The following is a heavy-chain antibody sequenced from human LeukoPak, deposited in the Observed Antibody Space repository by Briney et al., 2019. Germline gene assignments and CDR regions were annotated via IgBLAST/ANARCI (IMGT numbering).Heavy chain of an antibody. V-gene: IGHV3-53*01. CDR2: IYSGGST. D-gene: IGHD5-24*01. CDR3: ARRDDYNGRDY. J-gene: IGHJ4*02. Sequence: GGSLRLSCVVSGFTVSNNYMSWVRQAPRKGLEWVSLIYSGGSTYYADSVKGRFTISRDNSKNTVYLQMNSLRAEDTAMYYCARRDDYNGRDYWGQGTLVTVSS. CDR1: GFTVSNNY.